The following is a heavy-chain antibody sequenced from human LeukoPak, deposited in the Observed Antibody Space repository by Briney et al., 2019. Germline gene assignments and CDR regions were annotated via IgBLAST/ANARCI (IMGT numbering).Heavy chain of an antibody. CDR1: GYSFTSYW. CDR3: ARHHEGEAFDI. CDR2: IYPGDSDT. Sequence: GESLKISCKGSGYSFTSYWIDWVRQMPGKGLEWMGIIYPGDSDTRYSPSFQGQVTFSADKSISTAYLQLSSLKASDTAIYYCARHHEGEAFDIWGQGTMVTVSS. J-gene: IGHJ3*02. V-gene: IGHV5-51*01.